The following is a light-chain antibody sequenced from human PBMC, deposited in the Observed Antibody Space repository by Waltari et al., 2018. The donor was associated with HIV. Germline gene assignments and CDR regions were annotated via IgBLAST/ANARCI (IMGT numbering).Light chain of an antibody. J-gene: IGKJ2*01. V-gene: IGKV3-20*01. CDR1: QSLTSNF. CDR2: GAS. CDR3: QQYGSSLYT. Sequence: EIVLTQSPGTLSLSPGERATLSCRASQSLTSNFLAWYQQKRGQAPRLLIYGASTRATGIPDRFSGSGSGTDFTLTVSRLEPEDFAVYYCQQYGSSLYTFGQGTKLEIK.